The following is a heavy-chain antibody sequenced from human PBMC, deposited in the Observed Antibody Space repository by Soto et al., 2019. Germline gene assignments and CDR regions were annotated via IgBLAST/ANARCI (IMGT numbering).Heavy chain of an antibody. J-gene: IGHJ5*02. V-gene: IGHV1-69*13. CDR3: LGRSTQLADWFDP. CDR1: GGTFSSYA. Sequence: SVKVSCKASGGTFSSYAISWVRQAPGQGLEWMGGIIPIFSTANYAQKFQGRVTITADESTSTAYMELNSLKTEDTAVYYCLGRSTQLADWFDPWGQGTLVTVSS. CDR2: IIPIFSTA. D-gene: IGHD2-2*01.